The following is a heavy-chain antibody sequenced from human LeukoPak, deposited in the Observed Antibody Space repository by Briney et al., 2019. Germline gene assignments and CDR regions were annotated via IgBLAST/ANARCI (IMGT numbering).Heavy chain of an antibody. CDR2: ISGSGGST. J-gene: IGHJ4*02. D-gene: IGHD6-13*01. Sequence: PGGSLRLSCAASGFTFSSYAMSWVRQAPGKGLEWVSAISGSGGSTYYADSVKGRLTISRDNSKNTLYLQMNSLRAEDTAVYYCAKDYVPPPGIAAAGFDYWGQGTLVTVSS. V-gene: IGHV3-23*01. CDR1: GFTFSSYA. CDR3: AKDYVPPPGIAAAGFDY.